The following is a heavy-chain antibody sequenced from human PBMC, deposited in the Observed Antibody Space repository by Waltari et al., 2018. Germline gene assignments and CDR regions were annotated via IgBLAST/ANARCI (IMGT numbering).Heavy chain of an antibody. J-gene: IGHJ2*01. D-gene: IGHD4-17*01. Sequence: EVQLVESGGGLVQPGGSRRLSCAASGCTYGMYWMDWFRQAPGKGLVWVSRSNSDGSSTSYADSVKGRFAISKDNAKNTVYLQMNSLRAEDTAIYYCARGARRTTVTTGWWYFDLWGRGTLVTVSS. CDR3: ARGARRTTVTTGWWYFDL. V-gene: IGHV3-74*01. CDR2: SNSDGSST. CDR1: GCTYGMYW.